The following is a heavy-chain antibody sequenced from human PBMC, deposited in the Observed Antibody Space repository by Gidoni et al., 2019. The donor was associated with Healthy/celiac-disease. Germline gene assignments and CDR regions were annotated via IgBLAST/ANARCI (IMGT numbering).Heavy chain of an antibody. V-gene: IGHV1-18*04. D-gene: IGHD3-22*01. CDR1: GYPFPSSG. J-gene: IGHJ5*02. Sequence: QVQLVQSGAEVKKPGASVKVPCKASGYPFPSSGISWVRQAPGQGLEWMGWISAYNGNTNYAQKLQGRVTMTTDTSTSTAYMELRSLRSDDTAVYYCARPPYYDSSGALNWFDPWGQGTLVTVSS. CDR3: ARPPYYDSSGALNWFDP. CDR2: ISAYNGNT.